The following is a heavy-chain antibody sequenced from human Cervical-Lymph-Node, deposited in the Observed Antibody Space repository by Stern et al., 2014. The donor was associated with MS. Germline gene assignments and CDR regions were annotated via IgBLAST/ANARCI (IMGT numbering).Heavy chain of an antibody. Sequence: QLVQSGAEVKKPGASVKVSCKASGYTFTSYAMHWVRQAPGQRLEWMGWINAGNGNTKYSQKFQGRVTITRDTSASTAYMELSSLRSEETAVYYCARAGYSYGYPDAFDIWGQGTMVTVSS. V-gene: IGHV1-3*01. D-gene: IGHD5-18*01. J-gene: IGHJ3*02. CDR1: GYTFTSYA. CDR3: ARAGYSYGYPDAFDI. CDR2: INAGNGNT.